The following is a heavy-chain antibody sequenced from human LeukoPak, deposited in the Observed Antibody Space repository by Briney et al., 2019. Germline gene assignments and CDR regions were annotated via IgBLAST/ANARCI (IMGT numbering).Heavy chain of an antibody. CDR3: AKAPTREMYYDFWSGYSNWFDP. Sequence: GGSLRLSCVASGFTFSSYWIHGVRQAPGKGLEWVSAISGSGGSTYYADSVKGRFTISRDNSKNTLYLQMNSLRAEDTAVYYCAKAPTREMYYDFWSGYSNWFDPWGQGTLVTVSS. D-gene: IGHD3-3*01. V-gene: IGHV3-23*01. CDR2: ISGSGGST. CDR1: GFTFSSYW. J-gene: IGHJ5*02.